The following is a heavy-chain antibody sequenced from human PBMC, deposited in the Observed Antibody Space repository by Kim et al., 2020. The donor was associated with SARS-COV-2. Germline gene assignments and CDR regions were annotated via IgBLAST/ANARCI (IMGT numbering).Heavy chain of an antibody. CDR1: GFTFSSYA. Sequence: GGSLRLSCAASGFTFSSYAMSWVRQAPGKGLEWVSAISGSGGSTYYADSVKGRFTISRDNSKNTLYLQMNSLRAEDTAVYYCAKDREGSSSLYGAGYWGQGTLVTVSS. V-gene: IGHV3-23*01. CDR2: ISGSGGST. J-gene: IGHJ4*02. CDR3: AKDREGSSSLYGAGY. D-gene: IGHD6-13*01.